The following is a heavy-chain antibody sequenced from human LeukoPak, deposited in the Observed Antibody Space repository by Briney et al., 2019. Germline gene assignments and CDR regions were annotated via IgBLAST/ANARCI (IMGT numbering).Heavy chain of an antibody. D-gene: IGHD3-16*01. V-gene: IGHV4-4*07. J-gene: IGHJ5*02. CDR1: GGSISSYY. CDR3: ARGSVITFGGVTQTGGNWFDP. CDR2: IYSGGNT. Sequence: PSETPSLTCTVSGGSISSYYWSWIRQPAGKGLEWIGRIYSGGNTNYNPSLKSRVTMSVDTSKNQFSLKLSSVTAADTAVYYCARGSVITFGGVTQTGGNWFDPWGQGTLVTVSS.